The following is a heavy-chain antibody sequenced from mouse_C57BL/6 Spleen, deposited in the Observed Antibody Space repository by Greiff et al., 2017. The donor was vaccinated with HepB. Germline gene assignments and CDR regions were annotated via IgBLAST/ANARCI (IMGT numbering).Heavy chain of an antibody. CDR2: IYPGSGST. CDR3: ARKGNYYGSSYSAMDY. CDR1: GYTFTSYW. V-gene: IGHV1-55*01. Sequence: VQLQQPGAELVKPGASVKMSCKASGYTFTSYWITWVKQRPGQGLEWIGDIYPGSGSTNYNEKFKSKATLTVDTSSSTAYMQLSSLTSEDSAVYYCARKGNYYGSSYSAMDYWGQGTSVTVSS. J-gene: IGHJ4*01. D-gene: IGHD1-1*01.